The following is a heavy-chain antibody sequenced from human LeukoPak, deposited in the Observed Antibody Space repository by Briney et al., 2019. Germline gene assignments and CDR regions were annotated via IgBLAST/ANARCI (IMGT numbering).Heavy chain of an antibody. Sequence: GGSLRLSCAASGFTFSSYAMHWVRQAPGKGLGWGGVISYDGSNKYYADSVKGRFTISRDNSKNTLYLQMNSLRAEDTAVYYCARDMPNPPYDFWSGTLDYWGQGTLVTVSS. CDR1: GFTFSSYA. D-gene: IGHD3-3*01. CDR2: ISYDGSNK. CDR3: ARDMPNPPYDFWSGTLDY. J-gene: IGHJ4*02. V-gene: IGHV3-30*01.